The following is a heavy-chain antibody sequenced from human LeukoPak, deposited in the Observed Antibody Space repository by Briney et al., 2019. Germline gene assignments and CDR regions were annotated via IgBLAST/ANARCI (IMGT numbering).Heavy chain of an antibody. CDR1: GFTFSSYT. D-gene: IGHD5-12*01. V-gene: IGHV3-21*01. Sequence: KPGGSLRLSCAASGFTFSSYTINWVRQAPGRGLEWVSSISSDGSFIFYGDSVRGRFTISRDNAKNSVYLQMKSLSADDTAVYYCAILGGYSGYDLFDYWGQGALVTVSS. CDR3: AILGGYSGYDLFDY. J-gene: IGHJ4*02. CDR2: ISSDGSFI.